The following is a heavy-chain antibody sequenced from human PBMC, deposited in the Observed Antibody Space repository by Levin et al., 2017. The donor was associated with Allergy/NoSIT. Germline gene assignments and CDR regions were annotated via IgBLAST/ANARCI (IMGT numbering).Heavy chain of an antibody. V-gene: IGHV4-39*01. J-gene: IGHJ4*02. Sequence: SGTLSLTCTVSGGSISSKIYYWGWIRQPPGKGLEWIGSIYYSGSTYYNPSLKSRVTISIDTSKNQFSQNLSSVTAADTAVYYCARRLVVVTGEADYWGQGTLVTVSS. D-gene: IGHD2-21*02. CDR1: GGSISSKIYY. CDR2: IYYSGST. CDR3: ARRLVVVTGEADY.